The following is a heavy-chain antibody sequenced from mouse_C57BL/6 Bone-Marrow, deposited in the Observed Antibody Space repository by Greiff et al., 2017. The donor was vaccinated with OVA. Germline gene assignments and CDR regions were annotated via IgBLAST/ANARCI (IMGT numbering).Heavy chain of an antibody. D-gene: IGHD2-3*01. Sequence: EVKLVESGGGLVKPGGSLKLSCAASGFTFSDYGMHWVRQAPEKGLEWVAYISSGSSTIYYADTVKGRFTISRDNAKNTLFLQMTSLRSEDTARYYCARRGHMRWPGFAYWGQGNLGNVSA. CDR3: ARRGHMRWPGFAY. CDR1: GFTFSDYG. V-gene: IGHV5-17*01. J-gene: IGHJ3*01. CDR2: ISSGSSTI.